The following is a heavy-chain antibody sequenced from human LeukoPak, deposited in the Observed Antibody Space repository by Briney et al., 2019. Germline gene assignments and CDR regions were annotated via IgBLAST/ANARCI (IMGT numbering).Heavy chain of an antibody. CDR3: STVEPIDY. Sequence: GGSLRLSCAASGFTFSSYWMSWVRQAPGKGLEWVGHIKSKTDGGTTDYAAPVKGRFTISRDDSKTTLYLQMNSLKTEDTAVYYCSTVEPIDYWGQRTLVTVSS. CDR1: GFTFSSYW. J-gene: IGHJ4*02. V-gene: IGHV3-15*01. CDR2: IKSKTDGGTT.